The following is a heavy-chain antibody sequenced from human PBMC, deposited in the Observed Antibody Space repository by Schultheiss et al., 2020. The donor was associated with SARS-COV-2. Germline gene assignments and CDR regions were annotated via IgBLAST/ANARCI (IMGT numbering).Heavy chain of an antibody. J-gene: IGHJ4*02. CDR3: ARDSGDGDIVVVPAAIGGYFDY. CDR1: GFTFSSYA. Sequence: GGSLRLSCAASGFTFSSYAMSWVRQAPGKGLEWVSGISWNSGSIGYADSVKGRFTISRDNAKDSLYLQMNSLRAEDTAVYYCARDSGDGDIVVVPAAIGGYFDYWGQGTLVTVSS. CDR2: ISWNSGSI. D-gene: IGHD2-2*01. V-gene: IGHV3-9*01.